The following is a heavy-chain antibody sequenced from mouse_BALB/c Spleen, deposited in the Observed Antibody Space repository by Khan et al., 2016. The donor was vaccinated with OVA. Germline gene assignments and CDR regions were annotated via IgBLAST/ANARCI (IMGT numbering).Heavy chain of an antibody. J-gene: IGHJ3*01. CDR3: AISGYDSGRGAVFAY. V-gene: IGHV2-2*02. D-gene: IGHD2-4*01. CDR2: IWSAGST. CDR1: GFSLTDYS. Sequence: QVQLKESGPGLVQPSQSLSITCTVSGFSLTDYSVHWVRQSPGKGLEWLGVIWSAGSTDYNAAFISRLTISKDNSRSQVFFRMNSLQPNDTAIYYCAISGYDSGRGAVFAYWGQGTLVTVSA.